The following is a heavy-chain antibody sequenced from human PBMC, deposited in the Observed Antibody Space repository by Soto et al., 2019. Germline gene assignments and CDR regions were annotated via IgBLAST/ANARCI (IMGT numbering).Heavy chain of an antibody. V-gene: IGHV1-69*13. D-gene: IGHD5-18*01. CDR2: LIAMLGTP. J-gene: IGHJ4*02. CDR1: GGTFGSHG. Sequence: ASVKVSCKASGGTFGSHGIAWVRQAPGQGLEWMGGLIAMLGTPTYARKVQGRATITADESLTSSYLELRSLRSEDTAVYFCARGAMANFAYWGQGTVVTVSS. CDR3: ARGAMANFAY.